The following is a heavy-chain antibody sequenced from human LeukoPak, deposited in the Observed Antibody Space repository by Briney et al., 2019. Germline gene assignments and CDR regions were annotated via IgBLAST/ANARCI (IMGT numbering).Heavy chain of an antibody. CDR3: ARDTHSIADTRGP. J-gene: IGHJ5*02. Sequence: HPGGSLRLSCAASGFTFSGYWMHWVRQAPGKGLVWVSRINSDGYSITYADSVKGRFTISRDNAKNSLYLQMNSLRAEDTAVYYCARDTHSIADTRGPWGQGTLVTVSS. CDR1: GFTFSGYW. CDR2: INSDGYSI. V-gene: IGHV3-74*03. D-gene: IGHD6-6*01.